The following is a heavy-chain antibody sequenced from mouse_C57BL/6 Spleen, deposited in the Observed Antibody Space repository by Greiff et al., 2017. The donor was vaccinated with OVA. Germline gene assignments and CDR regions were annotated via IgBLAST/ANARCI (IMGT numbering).Heavy chain of an antibody. CDR2: ISDGGSYT. Sequence: DVKLVESGGGLVKPGGSLKLSCAASGFTFSSYAMSWVRQTPEKRLEWVATISDGGSYTYYPDNVKGRFTISRDNAKNNLYLQMSHLKSEDTAMYYCAREYDYDLDYWGQGTTLTVSS. CDR1: GFTFSSYA. D-gene: IGHD2-4*01. CDR3: AREYDYDLDY. J-gene: IGHJ2*01. V-gene: IGHV5-4*01.